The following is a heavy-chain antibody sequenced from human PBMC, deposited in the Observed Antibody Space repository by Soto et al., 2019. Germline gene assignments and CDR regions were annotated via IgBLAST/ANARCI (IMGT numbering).Heavy chain of an antibody. J-gene: IGHJ4*02. CDR1: GFTFSDYY. Sequence: GGSLRLSCAASGFTFSDYYMSWIRQAPGKGLEWVSYISSSGSTIYYADSVKGRFTISRDNAKNSLYLQMNSLRAEDTAVYYCARDPDPYGDYEADGDYFDYWGQGTLVAVSS. D-gene: IGHD4-17*01. V-gene: IGHV3-11*01. CDR3: ARDPDPYGDYEADGDYFDY. CDR2: ISSSGSTI.